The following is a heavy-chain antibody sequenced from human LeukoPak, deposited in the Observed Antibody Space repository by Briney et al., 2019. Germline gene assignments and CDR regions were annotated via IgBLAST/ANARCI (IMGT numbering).Heavy chain of an antibody. CDR3: ASGPYGPGSKIDY. D-gene: IGHD3-10*01. Sequence: PSETLSLTCAVSGYSISSGYYWGWIRQPPGKGLEWIGSIYHSGSTYYNPSLKSRVTISVDTSKNQFSLKLSSVTAADTAVYYCASGPYGPGSKIDYWGQGTLVTVSS. V-gene: IGHV4-38-2*01. CDR2: IYHSGST. J-gene: IGHJ4*02. CDR1: GYSISSGYY.